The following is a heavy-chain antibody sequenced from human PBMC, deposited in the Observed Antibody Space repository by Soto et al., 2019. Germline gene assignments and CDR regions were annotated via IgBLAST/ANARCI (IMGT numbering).Heavy chain of an antibody. CDR1: GGSMSSHY. J-gene: IGHJ4*02. Sequence: SQTLSPTCSAAGGSMSSHYSTCLRQPPGKGLEWIGYISYSGSSYYNPSLKSRVTISADTSRNQFSLRLTSVIAADTAVYFCARADPDASVGFWGQGTLVTVSS. CDR3: ARADPDASVGF. D-gene: IGHD3-16*01. V-gene: IGHV4-59*11. CDR2: ISYSGSS.